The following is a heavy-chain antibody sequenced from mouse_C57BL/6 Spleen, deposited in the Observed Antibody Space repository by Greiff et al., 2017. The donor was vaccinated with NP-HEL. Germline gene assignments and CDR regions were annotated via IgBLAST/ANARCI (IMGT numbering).Heavy chain of an antibody. J-gene: IGHJ4*01. CDR3: ARVHYSPYYAMDY. CDR2: ISYDGSN. D-gene: IGHD2-12*01. V-gene: IGHV3-6*01. Sequence: EVQLQQSGPGLVKPSQSLSLTCSVTGYSITSGYYWNWIRQFPGNKLEWMGYISYDGSNNYNPSLQNRIPITRETSKNQFVLKLNSVTTEDTATYYCARVHYSPYYAMDYWGQGTSVTVSS. CDR1: GYSITSGYY.